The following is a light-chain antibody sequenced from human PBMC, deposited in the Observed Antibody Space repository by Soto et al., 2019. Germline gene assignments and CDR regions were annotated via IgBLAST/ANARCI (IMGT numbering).Light chain of an antibody. CDR3: SSYTNSITYAV. V-gene: IGLV2-14*03. Sequence: QSVLTQPASVSGSPGQSITISCTGTSSDVGGYNYVSWYQQHPAKAPKVMIYDVSNRPSGVSDRFSGSKSGNTASLTISGLQAEDEADYYCSSYTNSITYAVFGGGTKVTVL. J-gene: IGLJ2*01. CDR2: DVS. CDR1: SSDVGGYNY.